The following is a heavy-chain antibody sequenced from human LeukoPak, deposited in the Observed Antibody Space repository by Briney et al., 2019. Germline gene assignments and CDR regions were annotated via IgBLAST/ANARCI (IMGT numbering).Heavy chain of an antibody. Sequence: SETLSLTCTVSGGSISSYYWTWIRQPPGKGLEWIGYIYYSGSTNYNPSLKSRVTISVDTSKNQFSLKLSSVTAADTAVYYWARHGGAYGDYWYYFDYWGQGTLVTVSS. CDR3: ARHGGAYGDYWYYFDY. D-gene: IGHD4-17*01. J-gene: IGHJ4*02. V-gene: IGHV4-59*08. CDR2: IYYSGST. CDR1: GGSISSYY.